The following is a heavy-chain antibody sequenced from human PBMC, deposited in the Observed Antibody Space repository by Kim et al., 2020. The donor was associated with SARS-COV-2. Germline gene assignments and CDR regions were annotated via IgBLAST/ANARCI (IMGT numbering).Heavy chain of an antibody. J-gene: IGHJ4*02. D-gene: IGHD6-13*01. V-gene: IGHV3-15*01. CDR1: GFTFSNTW. Sequence: GGSLRLSCAASGFTFSNTWMSWVRQAPGKGLEWVGRIKSKTDGGTTDYAAPVKGRFTISRDDSKHTLYLQMNSLKTEDTAVYFCTTDRSRVLGKNRGQGTLVT. CDR3: TTDRSRVLGKN. CDR2: IKSKTDGGTT.